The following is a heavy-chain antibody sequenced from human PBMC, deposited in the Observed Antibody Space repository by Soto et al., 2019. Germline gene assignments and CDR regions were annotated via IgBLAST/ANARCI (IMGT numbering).Heavy chain of an antibody. J-gene: IGHJ4*02. CDR3: ARGLEQLDPRGSLDY. D-gene: IGHD1-1*01. Sequence: PSETLSLTCAVSGVSIRIGDWWNCVRQSPGRGLEWIGEIYHNEITNYNPSLKSRVTMSVDKSKNHFSLKLSSVTAADTGVYYCARGLEQLDPRGSLDYWGQGTLVTVSS. V-gene: IGHV4-4*02. CDR2: IYHNEIT. CDR1: GVSIRIGDW.